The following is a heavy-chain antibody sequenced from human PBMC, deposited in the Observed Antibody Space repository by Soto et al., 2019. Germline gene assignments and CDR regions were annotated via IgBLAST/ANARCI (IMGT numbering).Heavy chain of an antibody. J-gene: IGHJ5*02. D-gene: IGHD3-3*01. Sequence: SETLSLTCAVYGGSFSGYYWNWIRQPPGKGLGWIGEIDHSGYTNYNPSLKSRVTISVDTSKNQFSLRLTSVTAADTAVYYCARVRDWFDPWGQGTLVTVSS. CDR3: ARVRDWFDP. CDR1: GGSFSGYY. CDR2: IDHSGYT. V-gene: IGHV4-34*01.